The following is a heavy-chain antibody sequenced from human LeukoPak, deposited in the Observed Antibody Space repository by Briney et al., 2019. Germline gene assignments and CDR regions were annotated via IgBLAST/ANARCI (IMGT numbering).Heavy chain of an antibody. D-gene: IGHD2/OR15-2a*01. V-gene: IGHV1-18*04. CDR3: ARDVPLWPPSYFDY. J-gene: IGHJ4*02. CDR1: GYTFTSYG. CDR2: ISAYNGNT. Sequence: GASVKVSCNASGYTFTSYGISWVRQAPGQGLEWMGWISAYNGNTNYAQKLQGRVTMTTDTSTSTAYMELRSLRSDDTAVYYCARDVPLWPPSYFDYWGQGTLVTVSS.